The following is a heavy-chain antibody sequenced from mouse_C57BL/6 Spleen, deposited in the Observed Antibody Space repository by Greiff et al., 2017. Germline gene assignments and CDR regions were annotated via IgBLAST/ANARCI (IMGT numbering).Heavy chain of an antibody. CDR3: ASGGTAQAWFAY. J-gene: IGHJ3*01. CDR2: IAPNSGGT. D-gene: IGHD3-2*02. V-gene: IGHV1-72*01. CDR1: GYTFTSYW. Sequence: QVQLKQPGAELVKPGASVKLSCQASGYTFTSYWMHCVNPRPGRGLEWIGRIAPNSGGTKYNEKFKSKATLTVDKPSSTAYMQLSSLTSEDSAVYYCASGGTAQAWFAYWGQGTLVTVSA.